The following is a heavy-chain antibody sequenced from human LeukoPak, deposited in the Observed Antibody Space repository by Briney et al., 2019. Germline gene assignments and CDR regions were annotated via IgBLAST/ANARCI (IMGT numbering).Heavy chain of an antibody. CDR3: AKHREYCTTTSCFYYGMDV. Sequence: GGSLRLSCAASGFTFSSYAMSWVRQAPGKGLEGVSVLSATGYTTHYADSVKGRFTISRDNSKNTLLLQMNSLRAEDTALYYCAKHREYCTTTSCFYYGMDVWGQGTTVAVSS. CDR2: LSATGYTT. CDR1: GFTFSSYA. V-gene: IGHV3-23*01. D-gene: IGHD2-2*01. J-gene: IGHJ6*02.